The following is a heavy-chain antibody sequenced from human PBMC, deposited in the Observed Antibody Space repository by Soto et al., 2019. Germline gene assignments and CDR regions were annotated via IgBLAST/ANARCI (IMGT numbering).Heavy chain of an antibody. CDR1: GFTFSDYY. V-gene: IGHV3-11*06. CDR3: SRLSHWYLDY. Sequence: QVQLVESGGGLVRPGGSLRLSCEASGFTFSDYYMSWIRQAPGKGLEWVSYISSSSSSTNYADSVKGRFTISRDNAKKSLYLQLNSLRAEDTAVYYCSRLSHWYLDYWGQGTLVTVSS. J-gene: IGHJ4*02. D-gene: IGHD1-1*01. CDR2: ISSSSSST.